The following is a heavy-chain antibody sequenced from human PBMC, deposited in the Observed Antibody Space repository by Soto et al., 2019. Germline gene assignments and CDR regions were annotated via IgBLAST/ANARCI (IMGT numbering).Heavy chain of an antibody. V-gene: IGHV3-74*01. D-gene: IGHD3-22*01. CDR2: INSDGSST. J-gene: IGHJ3*02. Sequence: EVQLVESGGGLVQPGGSLRLSCAASGFTFSSYWMHWVRQAPGKGLVWVSRINSDGSSTSYADSVKGRFTISRDNAKNARYLQMNSLRDEDTAVYYCARASMIDPQGVAFDSWCQGTMVTVSS. CDR1: GFTFSSYW. CDR3: ARASMIDPQGVAFDS.